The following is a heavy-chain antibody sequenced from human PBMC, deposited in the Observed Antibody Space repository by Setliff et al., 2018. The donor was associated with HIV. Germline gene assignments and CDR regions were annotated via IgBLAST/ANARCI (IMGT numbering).Heavy chain of an antibody. CDR2: IDIGGNP. CDR3: ARRLNYYGSGNYPGAFDI. Sequence: SSETLSLTCTVSGDSISFNNIYWSWIRQPAGKGLEWIGRIDIGGNPNYNPSLKSRITISVDTSKNQFSLKLSSVTAADTAVYYCARRLNYYGSGNYPGAFDIWGQGTMVTVSS. J-gene: IGHJ3*02. V-gene: IGHV4-61*02. CDR1: GDSISFNNIY. D-gene: IGHD3-10*01.